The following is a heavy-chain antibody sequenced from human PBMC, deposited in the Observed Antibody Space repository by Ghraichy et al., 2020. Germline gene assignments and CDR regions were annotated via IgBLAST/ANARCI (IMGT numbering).Heavy chain of an antibody. Sequence: SETLSLTCTVSGASISSSGYYWNWIRQHPGKGLEWIGYIYFSGRTNYNPSLKSRTTMSIDTSKNHFSLKLSSVTAADTAIYYCARSYGDYEVLKTWGQGTLVSVSS. D-gene: IGHD4-17*01. CDR2: IYFSGRT. CDR3: ARSYGDYEVLKT. J-gene: IGHJ5*02. CDR1: GASISSSGYY. V-gene: IGHV4-31*03.